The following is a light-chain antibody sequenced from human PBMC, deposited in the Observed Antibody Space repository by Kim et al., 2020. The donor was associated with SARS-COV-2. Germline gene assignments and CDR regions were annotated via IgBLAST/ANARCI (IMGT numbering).Light chain of an antibody. CDR3: QQSYSTPPT. Sequence: ASVGDRVTITCRASQSFSSYLNWYQQTPGKAPKLLIYAASSLQSGVPSRFSGSGSGTDFTLTISSLQPEDFATYYCQQSYSTPPTFGQGTKVDIK. J-gene: IGKJ1*01. CDR2: AAS. V-gene: IGKV1-39*01. CDR1: QSFSSY.